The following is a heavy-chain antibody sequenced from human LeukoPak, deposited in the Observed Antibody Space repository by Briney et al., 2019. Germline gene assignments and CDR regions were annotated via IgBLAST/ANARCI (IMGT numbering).Heavy chain of an antibody. CDR3: ARDRRDTATIDY. CDR2: IYHSGST. CDR1: GGSITSRHW. V-gene: IGHV4-4*02. Sequence: PSETLSLTCAVSGGSITSRHWWSWVRQPPGKGLEWIGEIYHSGSTNYNPSLESRVTISLDKSKNQFSLKLSSVTAADTAVYYCARDRRDTATIDYWGQGTLVTVSS. D-gene: IGHD5-18*01. J-gene: IGHJ4*02.